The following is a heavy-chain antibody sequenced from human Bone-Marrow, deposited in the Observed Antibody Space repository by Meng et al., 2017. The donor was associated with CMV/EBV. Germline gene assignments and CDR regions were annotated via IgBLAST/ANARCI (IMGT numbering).Heavy chain of an antibody. D-gene: IGHD3-10*01. CDR2: IYRSGST. J-gene: IGHJ6*02. V-gene: IGHV4-38-2*02. Sequence: SETLSLTCTVSGYSISSGYYWGWIRQPPGKGLEWIGSIYRSGSTYYNPSLKSRVTISVDTSKNQFSLKLSSVTAADTAVYYCARGGSGSRYYYYGMDVWGQGTTVTVSS. CDR3: ARGGSGSRYYYYGMDV. CDR1: GYSISSGYY.